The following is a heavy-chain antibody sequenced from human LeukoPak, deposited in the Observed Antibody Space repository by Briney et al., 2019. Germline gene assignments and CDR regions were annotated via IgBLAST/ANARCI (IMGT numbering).Heavy chain of an antibody. Sequence: GASVKVSCKASGYTFTSYYLHWVRQAPGQGLEWMGIINPIDGSTIYAQKFQGRVTMTRDTSTSTVYMELSSLRSEDMAVYYCARARYETRIWPKSRYDYYHYMDVWGKGTTVTVSS. CDR2: INPIDGST. CDR3: ARARYETRIWPKSRYDYYHYMDV. CDR1: GYTFTSYY. D-gene: IGHD3-3*01. J-gene: IGHJ6*03. V-gene: IGHV1-46*01.